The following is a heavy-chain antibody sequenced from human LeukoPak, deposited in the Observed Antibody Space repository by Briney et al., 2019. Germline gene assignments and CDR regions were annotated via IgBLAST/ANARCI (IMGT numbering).Heavy chain of an antibody. CDR1: GGSIINYY. Sequence: PSETLSLTCTVPGGSIINYYWTWIRQPPGKGLEWIGHIYYSGSTNYNPSLDSRVTISVDTSKKQFSLKLTSVIAADTAVYYCARVAKHFRGGLSFYFMDVWGIGTTVTISS. V-gene: IGHV4-59*01. J-gene: IGHJ6*03. D-gene: IGHD3-10*01. CDR3: ARVAKHFRGGLSFYFMDV. CDR2: IYYSGST.